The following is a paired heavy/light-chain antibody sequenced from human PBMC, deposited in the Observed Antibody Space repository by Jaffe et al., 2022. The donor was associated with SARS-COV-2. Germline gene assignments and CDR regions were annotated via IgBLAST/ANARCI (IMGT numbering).Heavy chain of an antibody. CDR3: AKQPAAAGTYDY. CDR1: GFTFSTYA. V-gene: IGHV3-23*01. Sequence: EVQLLESGGGLAQPGGSLRLSCAASGFTFSTYAMSWVRQGPGKGLEWVSAISGSGGGTYYADSVKGRFTLSRDNSKNTVYLQMSHLRADDTAVYYCAKQPAAAGTYDYWGQGTLVTVSS. J-gene: IGHJ4*02. D-gene: IGHD6-13*01. CDR2: ISGSGGGT.
Light chain of an antibody. V-gene: IGKV1-39*01. J-gene: IGKJ2*01. Sequence: DIQMTQSPSSLSASAGDRVTIPCRASQRIGSSLNWYQQKPGQAPKLLIYSASNLQSGVPSRFSGSGSGTDFTLTISSLQPDDFATYYCQQSSSIPYTFGQGTKLEIK. CDR3: QQSSSIPYT. CDR2: SAS. CDR1: QRIGSS.